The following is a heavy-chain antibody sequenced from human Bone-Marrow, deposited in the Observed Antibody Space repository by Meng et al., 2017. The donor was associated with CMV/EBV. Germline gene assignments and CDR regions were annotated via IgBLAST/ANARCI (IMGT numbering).Heavy chain of an antibody. J-gene: IGHJ6*02. CDR1: GYTFTSHG. D-gene: IGHD3-3*01. V-gene: IGHV1-18*01. CDR2: ISAYNGNT. CDR3: ARQYYDFWSGYYDAGDYYGMDV. Sequence: ASVKVSCKASGYTFTSHGISWVRQAPGQGLEWMGWISAYNGNTNYAQKLQGRVTMTTDTSTRTAYMELRSLRSDDTAVYYCARQYYDFWSGYYDAGDYYGMDVWGQGTTVTVSS.